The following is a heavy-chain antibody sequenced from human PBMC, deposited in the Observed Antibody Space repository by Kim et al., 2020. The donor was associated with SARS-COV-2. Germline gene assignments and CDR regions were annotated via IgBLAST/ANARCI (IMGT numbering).Heavy chain of an antibody. J-gene: IGHJ6*02. CDR2: INPNSGGT. D-gene: IGHD6-13*01. V-gene: IGHV1-2*06. CDR3: ASGLEQQLDRYESYYYYRMDV. CDR1: GYTFTGYY. Sequence: ASVKVSCKASGYTFTGYYMHWVRQAPGQGLEWMGRINPNSGGTNYAQKFQGRVTMTRDTSISTAYMELSRLRSDDTAVYYCASGLEQQLDRYESYYYYRMDVWGQGTTVTVSS.